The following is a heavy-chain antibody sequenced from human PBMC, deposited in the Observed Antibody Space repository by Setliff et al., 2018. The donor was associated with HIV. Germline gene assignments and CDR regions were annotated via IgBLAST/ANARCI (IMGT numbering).Heavy chain of an antibody. CDR1: GFTFSSYW. V-gene: IGHV3-74*03. Sequence: GGSLRLSCAASGFTFSSYWMHWVRQVPGKGLVWVSRINSDGSSTTYADFVKGRFTISRDNAKNTLYLQMNSLRAEDTAVYYCVRDITTCWDVWGQGTTVTVSS. CDR3: VRDITTCWDV. CDR2: INSDGSST. J-gene: IGHJ6*02. D-gene: IGHD4-4*01.